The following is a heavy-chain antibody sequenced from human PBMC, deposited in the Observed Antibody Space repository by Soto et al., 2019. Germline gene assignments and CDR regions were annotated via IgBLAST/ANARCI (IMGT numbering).Heavy chain of an antibody. CDR1: GYTFTSYG. CDR3: AREGEARQLYYYYGMDV. J-gene: IGHJ6*02. CDR2: ISAYNGNT. V-gene: IGHV1-18*04. D-gene: IGHD6-13*01. Sequence: GASVKVSCKASGYTFTSYGISWVRQAPGQGLEWMGWISAYNGNTNYAQKLQGRVTMTTDTSTSTAYMGLRSLRSDDTAVYYCAREGEARQLYYYYGMDVWGQGTTVTVSS.